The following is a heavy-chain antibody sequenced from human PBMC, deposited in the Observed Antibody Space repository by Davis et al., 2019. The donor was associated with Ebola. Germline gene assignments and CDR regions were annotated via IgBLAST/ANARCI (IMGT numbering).Heavy chain of an antibody. J-gene: IGHJ6*03. CDR1: GFTFSSYW. CDR2: IKQDGSEK. CDR3: ATVYYYYYMDV. V-gene: IGHV3-7*03. Sequence: PGGSLRLSCAASGFTFSSYWMSWVRQAPGKGLEWVANIKQDGSEKYYVDSVKGRFTISRDNAKNSLYLQMNSLRAEDTAVYYCATVYYYYYMDVWGKGTTVTVSS.